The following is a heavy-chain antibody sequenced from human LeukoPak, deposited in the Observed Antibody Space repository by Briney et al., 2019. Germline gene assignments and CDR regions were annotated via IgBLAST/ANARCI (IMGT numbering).Heavy chain of an antibody. D-gene: IGHD3-3*01. CDR2: INPNSGGT. CDR1: GYTFTGYY. V-gene: IGHV1-2*02. Sequence: ASVKVSCKASGYTFTGYYMHWVRQAPGQGLEWMGWINPNSGGTNYAQKFQGRVTMTRDTSISTAYMELSRLRSDDTAVYYCARDRRSATFGVVIIKNWFDPWGQGTLVAVSS. CDR3: ARDRRSATFGVVIIKNWFDP. J-gene: IGHJ5*02.